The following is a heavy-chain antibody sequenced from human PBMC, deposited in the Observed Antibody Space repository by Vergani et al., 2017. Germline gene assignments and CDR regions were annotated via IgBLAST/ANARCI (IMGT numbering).Heavy chain of an antibody. Sequence: QVQLQESGPGLVKPSQTLSLTCTVSGGSISSGGYYWSWIRQHPGKGLEWIGYIYYSGSTYYNPSLKSRVTISVDTSKNQFALKMSSVTAADTAVYYCARTYGSGTFFDYWGQGTLVTVSS. J-gene: IGHJ4*02. CDR3: ARTYGSGTFFDY. V-gene: IGHV4-31*03. CDR1: GGSISSGGYY. D-gene: IGHD3-10*01. CDR2: IYYSGST.